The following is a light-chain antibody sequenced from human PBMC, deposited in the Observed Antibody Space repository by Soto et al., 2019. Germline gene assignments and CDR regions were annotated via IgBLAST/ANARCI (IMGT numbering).Light chain of an antibody. CDR2: EVG. Sequence: QSVLTQPPSASGSPGQSITISCTGTSTDIGRYNYVSWYQQYPGKAPKLIIYEVGQRPSGVPDRFYGSKSGNTASLTVSGLQAEDEADYYCSSFAGSNNLLFGGGTQLTVL. CDR1: STDIGRYNY. J-gene: IGLJ2*01. V-gene: IGLV2-8*01. CDR3: SSFAGSNNLL.